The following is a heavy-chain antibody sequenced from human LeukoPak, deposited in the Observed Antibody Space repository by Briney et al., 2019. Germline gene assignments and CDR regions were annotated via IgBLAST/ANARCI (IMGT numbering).Heavy chain of an antibody. CDR3: AKDSAPDFRERY. D-gene: IGHD3-3*01. CDR2: ISCSGGTT. V-gene: IGHV3-23*01. CDR1: GFTFSSYP. Sequence: GGSLRLSCAASGFTFSSYPMTWVRQTPEKGLESVSSISCSGGTTYYADSVKGRFTISRDNSKNTLYLQMNSLRGEDTAGYFCAKDSAPDFRERYWGQGALVSVSS. J-gene: IGHJ4*02.